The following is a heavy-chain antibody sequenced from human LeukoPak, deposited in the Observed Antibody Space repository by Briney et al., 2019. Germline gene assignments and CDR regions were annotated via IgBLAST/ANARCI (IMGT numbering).Heavy chain of an antibody. CDR3: AREEQQLALDY. CDR2: INPSGGST. V-gene: IGHV1-46*03. D-gene: IGHD6-13*01. CDR1: GYTFTSYY. J-gene: IGHJ4*02. Sequence: ASVKVSCKASGYTFTSYYMHWVRQAPGQGLEWMGIINPSGGSTSYAQKLQGRVTMTRDTSTSTVYMELSSLRSEDTAVYYCAREEQQLALDYWGQGTLVTVSS.